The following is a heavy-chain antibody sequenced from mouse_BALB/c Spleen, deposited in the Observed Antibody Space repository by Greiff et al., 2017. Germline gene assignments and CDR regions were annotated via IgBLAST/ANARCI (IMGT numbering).Heavy chain of an antibody. V-gene: IGHV5-17*02. CDR1: GFTFSSFG. CDR3: AREGNYGDYAMDY. J-gene: IGHJ4*01. D-gene: IGHD1-1*01. Sequence: EVHLVESGGGLVQPGGSRKLSCAASGFTFSSFGMHWVRQAPEKGLEWVAYISSGSSTIYYADTVKGRFTISRDNPKNTLFLQMTSLRSEDTAMYYCAREGNYGDYAMDYWGQGTSVTVSS. CDR2: ISSGSSTI.